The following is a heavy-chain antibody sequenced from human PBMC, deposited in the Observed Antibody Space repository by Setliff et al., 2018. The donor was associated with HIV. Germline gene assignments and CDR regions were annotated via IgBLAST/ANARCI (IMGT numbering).Heavy chain of an antibody. CDR3: ARVITMVWTTFDP. CDR1: GGSISSRGYY. J-gene: IGHJ5*02. Sequence: NPSETLSLTCTVSGGSISSRGYYWGWIRQPPGKGLEFIGTIYYTGLSYYTPSLQSRVTISVATSKNQFSLKLASVTAADTAVYYCARVITMVWTTFDPWGQGTLVTVSS. V-gene: IGHV4-39*01. CDR2: IYYTGLS. D-gene: IGHD3-10*01.